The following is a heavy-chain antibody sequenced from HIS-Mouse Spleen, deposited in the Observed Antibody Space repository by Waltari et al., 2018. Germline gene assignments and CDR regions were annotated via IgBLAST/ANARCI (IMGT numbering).Heavy chain of an antibody. CDR1: GFTFEDYT. Sequence: EVQLVESGGVVVQPGGSLRLSCAASGFTFEDYTLHWVRQGPGKGLEWVSLISWDGGSTYYADSVKGRFTISRDNSKNSLYVQMNSLRTEDTALYYCAKDGEAGDFQHWGQGTLVTVSS. V-gene: IGHV3-43*01. D-gene: IGHD6-13*01. J-gene: IGHJ1*01. CDR2: ISWDGGST. CDR3: AKDGEAGDFQH.